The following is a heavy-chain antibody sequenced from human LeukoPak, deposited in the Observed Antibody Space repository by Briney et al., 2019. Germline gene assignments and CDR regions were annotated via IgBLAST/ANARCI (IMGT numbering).Heavy chain of an antibody. CDR3: AKGSGSGWYGWFAP. CDR1: GFTFGSYA. J-gene: IGHJ5*02. Sequence: GGSLRLSCAASGFTFGSYAMTWVGQAQGKGREGVSSIDASGGSTSYGDSVKCRFTISRDNSKNTFYLQMNTLRADDTAVYYCAKGSGSGWYGWFAPWGQGTLVTVSS. V-gene: IGHV3-23*01. D-gene: IGHD6-19*01. CDR2: IDASGGST.